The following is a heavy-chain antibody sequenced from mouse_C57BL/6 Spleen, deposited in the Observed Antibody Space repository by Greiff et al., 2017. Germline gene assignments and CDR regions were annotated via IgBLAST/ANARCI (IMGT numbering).Heavy chain of an antibody. CDR2: IYPGDGDT. CDR1: GYAFSSSW. V-gene: IGHV1-82*01. CDR3: ARECDYDEGCARDY. Sequence: VKLMESGPELVKPGASVKISCKASGYAFSSSWMNWVKPRPGKGLEWIGRIYPGDGDTNYNGKFKGKATLTAENSSSRSYMQLSSLTAEDSAVYFCARECDYDEGCARDYWGQGTSVTVSS. D-gene: IGHD2-4*01. J-gene: IGHJ4*01.